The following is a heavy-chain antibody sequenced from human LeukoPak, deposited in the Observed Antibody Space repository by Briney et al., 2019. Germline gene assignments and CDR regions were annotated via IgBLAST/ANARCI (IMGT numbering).Heavy chain of an antibody. CDR3: ARGGAYGSGRTAAFDI. CDR1: GGSISSYY. D-gene: IGHD3-10*01. V-gene: IGHV4-59*01. J-gene: IGHJ3*02. CDR2: IYYSGST. Sequence: SETLSLTCTVSGGSISSYYWSWIRQPPGKGLEWIGYIYYSGSTNYNPSLKSRVTISVDTSKNKFSLKLSSVTAADTAVYYCARGGAYGSGRTAAFDIWGQGTMVTVSS.